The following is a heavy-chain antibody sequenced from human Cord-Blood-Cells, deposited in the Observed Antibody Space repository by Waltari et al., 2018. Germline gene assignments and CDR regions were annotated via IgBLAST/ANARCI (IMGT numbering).Heavy chain of an antibody. CDR1: GFTFSSYG. D-gene: IGHD4-17*01. CDR3: ASGPDYGDYIGY. J-gene: IGHJ4*02. Sequence: QVQLAESGGGVVQPGRSLRLSCAASGFTFSSYGMHWVRQAPGKGLGWVEVIWYDGSNKHYADSVKGRFTISRDNSKNTLYLQMNSLRAEDTAVYYCASGPDYGDYIGYWGQGTLVTVSS. V-gene: IGHV3-33*01. CDR2: IWYDGSNK.